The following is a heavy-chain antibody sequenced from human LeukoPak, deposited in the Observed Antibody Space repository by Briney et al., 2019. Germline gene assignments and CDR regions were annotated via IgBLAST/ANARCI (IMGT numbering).Heavy chain of an antibody. CDR2: IGVSDGTT. D-gene: IGHD3-16*02. Sequence: GGSLRLSCAASGFTFSTYAMSWVRQVPGKGLEWVSAIGVSDGTTSYADSVEGRFTISRDNSKNTLYLQMNSLRVDDTAVYYCAKGLRSYRFDFWGQGTLVNVSS. CDR1: GFTFSTYA. CDR3: AKGLRSYRFDF. V-gene: IGHV3-23*01. J-gene: IGHJ4*02.